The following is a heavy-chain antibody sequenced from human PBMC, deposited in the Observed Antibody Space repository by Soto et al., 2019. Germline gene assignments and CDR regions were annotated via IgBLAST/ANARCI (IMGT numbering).Heavy chain of an antibody. D-gene: IGHD6-13*01. J-gene: IGHJ6*02. Sequence: GESLKISCKGSGYSFTSYWISWVRQMPVKGLEWMGRIDPSDSYTNYSPSFQGHVTISADKSISTAYLQWSSLKASDTAMYYCARPRSSSWYSDYYYYGMDVWGQGTTVTVSS. V-gene: IGHV5-10-1*01. CDR2: IDPSDSYT. CDR1: GYSFTSYW. CDR3: ARPRSSSWYSDYYYYGMDV.